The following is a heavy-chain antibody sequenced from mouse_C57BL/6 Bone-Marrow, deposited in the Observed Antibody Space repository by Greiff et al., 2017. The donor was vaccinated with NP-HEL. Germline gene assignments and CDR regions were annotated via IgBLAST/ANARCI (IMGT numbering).Heavy chain of an antibody. CDR3: ARNRGLQGDYYAMDY. Sequence: ESGPGLVAPSQSLSITCTVSGFSLTSYAISWVRQPPGKGLEWLGVIWTGGGTNYNSALKSRLSISKDNSKSQVFLKMNSLQTDDTARYYCARNRGLQGDYYAMDYWGQGTSVTVSS. V-gene: IGHV2-9-1*01. CDR1: GFSLTSYA. D-gene: IGHD2-2*01. J-gene: IGHJ4*01. CDR2: IWTGGGT.